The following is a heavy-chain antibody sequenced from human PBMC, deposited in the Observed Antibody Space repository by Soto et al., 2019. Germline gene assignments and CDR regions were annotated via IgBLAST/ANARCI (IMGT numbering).Heavy chain of an antibody. CDR1: GITFSDCY. J-gene: IGHJ6*02. V-gene: IGHV3-11*01. CDR3: ARVRFGQWGYAMDV. D-gene: IGHD3-10*01. CDR2: MRRSGNNI. Sequence: QVHLVESGGGLVKPGGSLRLSCAASGITFSDCYMNWIRQAPGKGLEWVSYMRRSGNNINYAGSVRGRFTVSRDNAKNSLYLQMNRLRAEDTAIYYCARVRFGQWGYAMDVWGQGTKVTVSS.